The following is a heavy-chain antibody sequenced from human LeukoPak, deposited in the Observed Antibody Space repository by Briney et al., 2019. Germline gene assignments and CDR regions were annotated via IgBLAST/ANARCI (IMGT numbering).Heavy chain of an antibody. Sequence: GGSLRLSCAASGFTFSSYWMSWVRQAPGKGLEWVANIKQDGSEKYYVDSVKGRFTISRDNAKNSLYLQMNSLRAEDTAVYYCARDRQYMVRGAYLDWGQGPLVTVSS. J-gene: IGHJ4*02. D-gene: IGHD3-10*01. V-gene: IGHV3-7*01. CDR1: GFTFSSYW. CDR3: ARDRQYMVRGAYLD. CDR2: IKQDGSEK.